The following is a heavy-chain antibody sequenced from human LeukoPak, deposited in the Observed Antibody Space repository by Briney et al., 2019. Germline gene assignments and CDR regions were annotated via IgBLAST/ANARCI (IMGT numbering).Heavy chain of an antibody. CDR3: ATVAMLSTSFYFDH. J-gene: IGHJ4*02. CDR2: VYPEDGKT. V-gene: IGHV1-69-2*01. CDR1: GYTFISYH. Sequence: GATVKISCKASGYTFISYHMHWVRQAPGKAPEWMGRVYPEDGKTYYADRFRDRATITADRSTDTVYLEVTSLRSDDTAVYFCATVAMLSTSFYFDHWGQGTLVTVSS. D-gene: IGHD2-8*01.